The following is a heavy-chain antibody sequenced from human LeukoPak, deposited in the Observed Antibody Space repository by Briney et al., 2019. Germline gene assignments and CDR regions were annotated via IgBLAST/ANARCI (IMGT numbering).Heavy chain of an antibody. D-gene: IGHD1-26*01. V-gene: IGHV4-34*01. Sequence: PSETLSLTCAVYGGSFSGYYWSWIRQPPGKGLEWIGEINHSGSTNYNPSLKSRVTISVDTSKNQFSLKLSSVTAADTAVYYCARGGGATTSPGAFDIWGQGTMVTVSS. J-gene: IGHJ3*02. CDR2: INHSGST. CDR3: ARGGGATTSPGAFDI. CDR1: GGSFSGYY.